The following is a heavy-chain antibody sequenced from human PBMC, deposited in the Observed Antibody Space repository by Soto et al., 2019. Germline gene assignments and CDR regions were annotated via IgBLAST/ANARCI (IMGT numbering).Heavy chain of an antibody. CDR3: AKVRYSSPMGYYYGMDV. D-gene: IGHD6-19*01. CDR2: VIPVFGTA. CDR1: RVAFSKFI. Sequence: QAQLEQSGGEVKKPGSSVKVSCKASRVAFSKFIVTWVRQAPGLGLEWVGGVIPVFGTANYAQKFQGRVTITADESTNTSYMEVNNLRSEDTGVYYCAKVRYSSPMGYYYGMDVWGQGTTVTVSS. J-gene: IGHJ6*02. V-gene: IGHV1-69*01.